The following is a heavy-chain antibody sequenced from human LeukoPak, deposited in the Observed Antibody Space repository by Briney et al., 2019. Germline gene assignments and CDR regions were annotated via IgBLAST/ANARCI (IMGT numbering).Heavy chain of an antibody. CDR1: GFNVSYYS. CDR3: ARITTNGYFEY. CDR2: ISFSNSTL. D-gene: IGHD1-1*01. V-gene: IGHV3-48*04. Sequence: GGSLRLSCAASGFNVSYYSMNWVRQAPGKGLEWVSYISFSNSTLYYADSVRGRFTISRDNAKNSLYLQMNNLRAEDTAVYFCARITTNGYFEYWGQGTLVTVSS. J-gene: IGHJ4*02.